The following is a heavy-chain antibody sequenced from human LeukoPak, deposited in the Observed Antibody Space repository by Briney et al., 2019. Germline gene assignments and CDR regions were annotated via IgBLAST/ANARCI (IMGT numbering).Heavy chain of an antibody. V-gene: IGHV3-15*01. J-gene: IGHJ4*02. CDR2: IKTKTSGGTP. Sequence: GGSLRLSCAASGFIFKNAWMTWVRQAPGKGLEWVGRIKTKTSGGTPDYAAPARGRFIISREDSNSTLHLQMDNLNTEDAGVYYCATYSSGWKFEHWGQGTLVSVSS. D-gene: IGHD6-19*01. CDR1: GFIFKNAW. CDR3: ATYSSGWKFEH.